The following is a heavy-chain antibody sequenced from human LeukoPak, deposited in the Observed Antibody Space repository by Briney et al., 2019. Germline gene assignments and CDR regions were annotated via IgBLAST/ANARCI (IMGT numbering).Heavy chain of an antibody. Sequence: GGSLRLSCAASGFTFSSYWMSWVRQAPGKGLEWVANIKQDGSEKYYVDSVKGRFTISRDYAKNSLYLQMNSPRAEDTAVYYCAREGSGSYYTYYFDYWGQGTLVTVSS. D-gene: IGHD3-10*01. V-gene: IGHV3-7*01. CDR1: GFTFSSYW. CDR3: AREGSGSYYTYYFDY. CDR2: IKQDGSEK. J-gene: IGHJ4*02.